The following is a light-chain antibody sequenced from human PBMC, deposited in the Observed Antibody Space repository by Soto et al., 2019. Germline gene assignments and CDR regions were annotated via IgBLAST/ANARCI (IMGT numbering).Light chain of an antibody. V-gene: IGKV3-20*01. J-gene: IGKJ1*01. CDR1: QSISNNF. CDR2: GAS. Sequence: EIVLTQSPGTLSLSPGESAALSCRASQSISNNFLAWYQRKPGRAPRLLIYGASYRATDIPYRFSGSGSGTDFTLTITRLEPDDFAVYYCQQYGGSPPTFGQGTTVEVK. CDR3: QQYGGSPPT.